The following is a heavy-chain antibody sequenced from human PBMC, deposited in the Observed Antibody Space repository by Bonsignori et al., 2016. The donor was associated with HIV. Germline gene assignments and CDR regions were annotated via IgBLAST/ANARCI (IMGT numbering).Heavy chain of an antibody. CDR2: IHSGMEET. Sequence: QLVESGGGLVQPGGPLRLSCAASGFTFSDFWMAWVRQVPGKGLEWVANIHSGMEETSIMWTLWKGRFTISRDNAKNSLFLQMNRLGVEDTAVYYCARDPGAAAAGTVGHFDLWGRGSMV. V-gene: IGHV3-7*01. J-gene: IGHJ2*01. CDR3: ARDPGAAAAGTVGHFDL. CDR1: GFTFSDFW. D-gene: IGHD6-13*01.